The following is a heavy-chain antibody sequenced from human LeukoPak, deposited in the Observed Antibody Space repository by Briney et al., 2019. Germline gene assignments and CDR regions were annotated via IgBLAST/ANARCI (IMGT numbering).Heavy chain of an antibody. D-gene: IGHD5-24*01. CDR2: VYYDGTS. Sequence: SETLSLTCTVSGGSIDSHSYYWGWIRQPPGKGLEWIGSVYYDGTSYSNPSLKSRVGVYVDTSRDQFSLDLDFVTAADTALYYCVRHVSTNTGYFDSCGQGTLVSVSS. CDR1: GGSIDSHSYY. V-gene: IGHV4-39*01. CDR3: VRHVSTNTGYFDS. J-gene: IGHJ4*02.